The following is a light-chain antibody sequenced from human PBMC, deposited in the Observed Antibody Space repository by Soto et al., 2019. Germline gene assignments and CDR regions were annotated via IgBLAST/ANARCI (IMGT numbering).Light chain of an antibody. CDR1: QSVSSN. CDR2: GAS. CDR3: QQYNNWPPRGT. Sequence: EIVMTQSPATLSVSPGERATLSCRASQSVSSNLAWYQQKPGQAPRLLIYGASTRATGIPARFSGSGSGTEFTLTISSLQSEDFAVYYCQQYNNWPPRGTFGPGIKVDIK. V-gene: IGKV3-15*01. J-gene: IGKJ3*01.